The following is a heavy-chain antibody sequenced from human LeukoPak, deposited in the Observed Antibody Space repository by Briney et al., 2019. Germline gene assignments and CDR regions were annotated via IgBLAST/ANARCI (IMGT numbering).Heavy chain of an antibody. CDR3: EKGTVTTVDY. Sequence: GGSLRLSCAASGFSFTGHWMHWVRQAPGKGLEWVSAISGSGGSTYYADSVKGRFTISRDNSKNTLYLQMNSLRAEDTAVYYCEKGTVTTVDYWGQGTLVTVSS. CDR1: GFSFTGHW. D-gene: IGHD4-17*01. CDR2: ISGSGGST. J-gene: IGHJ4*02. V-gene: IGHV3-23*01.